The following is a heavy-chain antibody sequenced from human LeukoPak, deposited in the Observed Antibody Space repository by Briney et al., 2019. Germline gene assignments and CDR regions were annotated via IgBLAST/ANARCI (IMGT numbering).Heavy chain of an antibody. CDR1: AFTFSNCA. Sequence: GGSLRLSCAASAFTFSNCAIHWVRQAPGEGPEWVAVIPYDGNNKYYADSVKGRFTISRDNFKNTLYLQMNSLRAEDTAVYYCAREINSSGYDWGQGTLVTVSS. V-gene: IGHV3-30-3*01. CDR3: AREINSSGYD. J-gene: IGHJ4*02. CDR2: IPYDGNNK. D-gene: IGHD6-19*01.